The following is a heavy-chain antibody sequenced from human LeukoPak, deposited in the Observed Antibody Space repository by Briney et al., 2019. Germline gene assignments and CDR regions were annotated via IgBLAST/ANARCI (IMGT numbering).Heavy chain of an antibody. CDR2: ISYSGST. CDR3: ARDNYGGVTKFDP. V-gene: IGHV4-59*01. D-gene: IGHD3-16*01. Sequence: SETLSLTCAVSGGSINNFWSWIRQPPGKGLEWIGYISYSGSTNYNPSLKSRVTISVDTSKNQFSLKLNSVTTADTAVYYCARDNYGGVTKFDPWGQGALVTVS. CDR1: GGSINNF. J-gene: IGHJ5*02.